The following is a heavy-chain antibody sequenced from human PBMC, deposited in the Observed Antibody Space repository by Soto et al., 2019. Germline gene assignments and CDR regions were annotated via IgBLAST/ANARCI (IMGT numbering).Heavy chain of an antibody. CDR1: GFTFSSYW. Sequence: GSLRLSCVASGFTFSSYWMSWVRQAPGKGLEWVANIKQDGSEKYYVDSVKGRFTISRDNAKNSLYLQMNSLRAEDTAVYYCARLAAMANYYYYGMDVWGQGTTVTVSS. V-gene: IGHV3-7*01. D-gene: IGHD5-18*01. J-gene: IGHJ6*02. CDR2: IKQDGSEK. CDR3: ARLAAMANYYYYGMDV.